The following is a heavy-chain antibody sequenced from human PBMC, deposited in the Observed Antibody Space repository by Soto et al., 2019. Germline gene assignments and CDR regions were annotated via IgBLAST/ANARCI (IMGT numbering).Heavy chain of an antibody. Sequence: QVQLVQSGAEVKKPGASVKVSCEPSGYTFTSYGITRVRQATGQGLEWMGWISAYNGNTNYAQKFQGRVTMTTDTSTSTAYMELRSLGSDDTAVYYCASGWFGEFVYQFDYWGQGTLVTVSS. CDR2: ISAYNGNT. J-gene: IGHJ4*02. D-gene: IGHD3-10*01. CDR1: GYTFTSYG. V-gene: IGHV1-18*01. CDR3: ASGWFGEFVYQFDY.